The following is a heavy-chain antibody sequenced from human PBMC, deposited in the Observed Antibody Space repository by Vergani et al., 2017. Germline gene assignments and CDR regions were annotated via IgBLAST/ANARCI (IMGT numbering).Heavy chain of an antibody. CDR2: ISYDGSNK. D-gene: IGHD1-26*01. CDR1: GFTFSSYE. V-gene: IGHV3-30*18. CDR3: AKLGDSGSYFSDDAFDI. J-gene: IGHJ3*02. Sequence: VQLVESGGGLVQPGGSLRLSCAASGFTFSSYEMNWVRQAPGKGLEWVAVISYDGSNKYYADSVKGRFTISRDNSKNTLYLQMNSLRAEDTAVYYCAKLGDSGSYFSDDAFDIWGQGTMVTVSS.